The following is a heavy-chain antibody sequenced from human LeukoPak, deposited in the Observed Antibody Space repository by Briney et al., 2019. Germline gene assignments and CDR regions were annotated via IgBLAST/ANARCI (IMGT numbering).Heavy chain of an antibody. CDR3: ASRRSYYYESSGYYYSYNWFDP. CDR2: IYHSGST. J-gene: IGHJ5*02. CDR1: GGSFSGYY. Sequence: PSETLSLTCAVYGGSFSGYYWSWIRQPPGKGLEWIGEIYHSGSTNYNPCLTSRVTISVDTSKNQFSLKLSSVTAADTAVYYCASRRSYYYESSGYYYSYNWFDPWGQGTLVTVSS. D-gene: IGHD3-22*01. V-gene: IGHV4-34*01.